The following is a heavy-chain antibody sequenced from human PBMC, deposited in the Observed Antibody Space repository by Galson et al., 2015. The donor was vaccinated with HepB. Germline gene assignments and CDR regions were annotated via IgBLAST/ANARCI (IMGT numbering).Heavy chain of an antibody. D-gene: IGHD2-15*01. CDR1: GGSFSGYY. J-gene: IGHJ5*02. CDR2: INHSGST. V-gene: IGHV4-34*01. Sequence: SEPLSLTCAVYGGSFSGYYWSWIRQPPGKGLEWIGEINHSGSTNYNPSLKSRVTISVDTSKNQFSLKLSSVTAADTAVYYCARTSRIFISGVRWFDPWGQGTLVTVPS. CDR3: ARTSRIFISGVRWFDP.